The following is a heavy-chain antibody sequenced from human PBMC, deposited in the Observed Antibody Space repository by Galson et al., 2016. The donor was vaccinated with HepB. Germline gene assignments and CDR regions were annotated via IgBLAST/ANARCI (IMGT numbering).Heavy chain of an antibody. V-gene: IGHV3-30*02. J-gene: IGHJ4*02. D-gene: IGHD6-6*01. CDR1: GFTFRAYG. CDR3: AKGVQVVDY. Sequence: SLRLSCAASGFTFRAYGMHWARQAPGKGLEWVALIWYDGSNEYYADPVKGRFTISRDNSKNTLYLQMNSLRVEDTAVYYCAKGVQVVDYWGQGTLVTVSS. CDR2: IWYDGSNE.